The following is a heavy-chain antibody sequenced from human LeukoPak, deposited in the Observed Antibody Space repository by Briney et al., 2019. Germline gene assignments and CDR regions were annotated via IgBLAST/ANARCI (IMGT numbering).Heavy chain of an antibody. Sequence: SQTLSLTCTVSGGSISSGDYYWSWIRQPPGKGLEWTGYIYYSGSTYYNPSLKSRVTISVDTSKNQFSLKLSSVTAADTAVYYCARSPSITMIVVAGAFDIWGQGTMVTVSS. D-gene: IGHD3-22*01. CDR2: IYYSGST. CDR1: GGSISSGDYY. J-gene: IGHJ3*02. CDR3: ARSPSITMIVVAGAFDI. V-gene: IGHV4-30-4*01.